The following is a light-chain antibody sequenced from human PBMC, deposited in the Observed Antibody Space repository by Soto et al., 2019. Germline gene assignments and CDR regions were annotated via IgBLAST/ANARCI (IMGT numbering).Light chain of an antibody. CDR2: KAS. V-gene: IGKV1-5*03. CDR1: QNLSVW. Sequence: DIPMTQSPSTLSASVGDRVTITCRASQNLSVWLAWYQQKPGEAPKLQIYKASTLQSGVPSRFSGSGSGTEFTLTISSLQPDDFATYYCQHYNSYFGGGTKVEIK. J-gene: IGKJ4*01. CDR3: QHYNSY.